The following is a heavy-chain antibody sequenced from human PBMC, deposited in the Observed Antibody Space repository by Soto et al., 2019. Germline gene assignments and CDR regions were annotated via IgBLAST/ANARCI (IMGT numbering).Heavy chain of an antibody. V-gene: IGHV3-48*01. D-gene: IGHD6-19*01. CDR2: INDDSDSI. CDR1: GFTFSRYS. Sequence: EVQLVESGGGLVQPGGSLRLSCAASGFTFSRYSMNWVRQAPGKGLEWVSYINDDSDSIYYADSVKGRFTISRDNAKNSLYLLVDSLRAEDTAVYYCARDIVAGSGWYTYDYWGQGTLVTVSS. CDR3: ARDIVAGSGWYTYDY. J-gene: IGHJ4*02.